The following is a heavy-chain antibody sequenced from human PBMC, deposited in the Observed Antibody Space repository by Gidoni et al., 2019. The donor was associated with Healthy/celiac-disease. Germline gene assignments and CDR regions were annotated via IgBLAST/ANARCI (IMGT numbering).Heavy chain of an antibody. CDR1: GGSFSGYY. V-gene: IGHV4-34*01. CDR3: ARGYGSGSYSTPGAFDI. D-gene: IGHD3-10*01. CDR2: INHSGST. J-gene: IGHJ3*02. Sequence: QVQLQQWGAGLLKPSETLSLTCAVYGGSFSGYYWSWIRQPPGKGLEWIGEINHSGSTNYNPSLKSRVTISVDTSKNQFSLKLSSVTAADTAVYYCARGYGSGSYSTPGAFDIWGQGTMVTVSS.